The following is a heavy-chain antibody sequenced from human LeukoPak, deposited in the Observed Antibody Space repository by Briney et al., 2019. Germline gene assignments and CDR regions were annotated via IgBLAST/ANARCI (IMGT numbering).Heavy chain of an antibody. CDR1: GCTISSYY. J-gene: IGHJ6*03. V-gene: IGHV4-4*07. CDR2: INTSGST. Sequence: SETLTLTCTASGCTISSYYWNWIRQPPGKGLEWIARINTSGSTNYNPSPKSRVAMSVDTSKNQFSLKLSSVTAADTAVYYCARVGADVVVPAAIGHYYMDVWGKGTTVTVSS. D-gene: IGHD2-2*01. CDR3: ARVGADVVVPAAIGHYYMDV.